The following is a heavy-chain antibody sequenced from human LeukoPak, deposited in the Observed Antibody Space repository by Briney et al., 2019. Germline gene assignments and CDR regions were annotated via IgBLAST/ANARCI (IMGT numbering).Heavy chain of an antibody. J-gene: IGHJ6*04. CDR2: ISSSGSTI. CDR3: ATSIAAATWDV. Sequence: GGSLRLSCAASGFTFSSYEMNWVRQAPGKGLEWVSYISSSGSTIYYADSVKGRFTISRDNAKNSLYLQMNSLRAEDTAVYYCATSIAAATWDVWGKGTTVTISS. V-gene: IGHV3-48*03. D-gene: IGHD6-13*01. CDR1: GFTFSSYE.